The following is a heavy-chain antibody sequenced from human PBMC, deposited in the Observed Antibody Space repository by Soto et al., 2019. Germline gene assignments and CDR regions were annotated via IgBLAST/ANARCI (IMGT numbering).Heavy chain of an antibody. J-gene: IGHJ6*02. CDR1: GGSISTGVYS. CDR2: INHSGST. V-gene: IGHV4-30-2*01. Sequence: SETLSLTCDVSGGSISTGVYSWNWIRQPPGKGLEWAGYINHSGSTYDNPSLKSRVTMSVNRSKNQFSLNLTSVTAADTAVYFCARGHYRYAMDVWGQGTTVTVSS. CDR3: ARGHYRYAMDV.